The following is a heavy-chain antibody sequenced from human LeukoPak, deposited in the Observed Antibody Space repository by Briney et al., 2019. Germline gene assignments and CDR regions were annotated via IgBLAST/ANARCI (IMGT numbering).Heavy chain of an antibody. V-gene: IGHV4-59*08. D-gene: IGHD3-3*01. CDR3: ARHTNAKYDFWSGYSLYGMDV. CDR2: IYYSGST. Sequence: IPSETLSLTRTVSGGSISSYYWSWIRQPPGKGLEWIGYIYYSGSTNYNPSLKSRVTISVDTSKNQFSLKLSSVTAADTAVYYCARHTNAKYDFWSGYSLYGMDVWGQGTTVTVSS. CDR1: GGSISSYY. J-gene: IGHJ6*02.